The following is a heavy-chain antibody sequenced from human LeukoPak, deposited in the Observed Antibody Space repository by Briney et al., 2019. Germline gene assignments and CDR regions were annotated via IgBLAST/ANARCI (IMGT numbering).Heavy chain of an antibody. Sequence: GGSLRLSCAASGFTFSSYAMSWVRQAPGKGLEWVSAISGSGGSIYYADSVKGRFTISRDNSKNTLYLQMNSLRAEDTAVYYCAKRSGYSSGWTDNWGQGTLVTVSS. D-gene: IGHD6-19*01. CDR2: ISGSGGSI. V-gene: IGHV3-23*01. J-gene: IGHJ4*02. CDR3: AKRSGYSSGWTDN. CDR1: GFTFSSYA.